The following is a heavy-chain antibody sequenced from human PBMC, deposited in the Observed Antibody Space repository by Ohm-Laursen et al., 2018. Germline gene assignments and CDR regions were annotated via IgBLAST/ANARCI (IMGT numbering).Heavy chain of an antibody. Sequence: SLRLSCLASGFTLSSYEMNRVRQAPGTGLEWVSYISSSRSTIYYADSVKGRFIISRDNAKNSLYLQMNSLRAEDTAVYYCAREAAWGKVDYLGQGTLVTVSS. V-gene: IGHV3-48*03. J-gene: IGHJ4*02. CDR3: AREAAWGKVDY. CDR2: ISSSRSTI. D-gene: IGHD3-16*01. CDR1: GFTLSSYE.